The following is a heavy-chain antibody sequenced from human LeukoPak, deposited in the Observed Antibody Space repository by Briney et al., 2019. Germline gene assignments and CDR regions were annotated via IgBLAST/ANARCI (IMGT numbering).Heavy chain of an antibody. CDR1: GFTFSSYA. J-gene: IGHJ4*02. Sequence: GGSLRLSCAASGFTFSSYAMSWVRQAPGKGLEWVSYISGSGGTTSYADSVKGRVTISRDNSKNTPYLQMNSLRAEDTAVYYCAKRDSSGSLPRLFDYWGQGTLVTVSS. V-gene: IGHV3-23*01. CDR2: ISGSGGTT. CDR3: AKRDSSGSLPRLFDY. D-gene: IGHD6-19*01.